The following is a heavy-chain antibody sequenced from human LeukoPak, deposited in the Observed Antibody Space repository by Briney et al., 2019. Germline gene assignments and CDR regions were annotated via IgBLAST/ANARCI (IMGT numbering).Heavy chain of an antibody. V-gene: IGHV1-24*01. CDR2: FDPEDGET. J-gene: IGHJ4*02. D-gene: IGHD2-21*02. Sequence: ASVKVSCKVSGYTLTELSMHWVRQAPGKGLEWMGGFDPEDGETIYAQKFQGRVTMTRDTSTSTVYMELSSLRSEDTAVYYCARGSAYCGGDCLYYWGQGTLVTVSS. CDR1: GYTLTELS. CDR3: ARGSAYCGGDCLYY.